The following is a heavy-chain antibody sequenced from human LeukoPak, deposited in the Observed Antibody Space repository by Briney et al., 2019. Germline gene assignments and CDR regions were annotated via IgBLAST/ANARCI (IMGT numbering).Heavy chain of an antibody. CDR3: ARRYCSGPTCQASPIDY. Sequence: GGSLRLSCATSGFTVSGKYMSWVRQAPGKGLEWVSVIYSGGRTYYADSVKGRFTISRSNSKNTLYLQVDSLRVEDTAMYYCARRYCSGPTCQASPIDYWGQGTLVTVSS. D-gene: IGHD2-2*01. CDR1: GFTVSGKY. CDR2: IYSGGRT. J-gene: IGHJ4*02. V-gene: IGHV3-66*02.